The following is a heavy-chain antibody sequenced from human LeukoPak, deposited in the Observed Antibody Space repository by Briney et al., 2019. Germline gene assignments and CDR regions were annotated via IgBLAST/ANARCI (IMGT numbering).Heavy chain of an antibody. Sequence: SETLSLTCTVSGGSISPFYWSWIRQPPGKGLEWIAYIYYSGSTRYNPSLKSRVAISVDTSNNQVSLKLSSVTAADTAVYYCARHGYCSGGSCYWDYWGQGTLVTVSS. J-gene: IGHJ4*02. CDR1: GGSISPFY. V-gene: IGHV4-59*08. D-gene: IGHD2-15*01. CDR3: ARHGYCSGGSCYWDY. CDR2: IYYSGST.